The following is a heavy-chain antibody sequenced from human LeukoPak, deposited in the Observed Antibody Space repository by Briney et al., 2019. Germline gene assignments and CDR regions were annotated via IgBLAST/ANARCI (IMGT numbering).Heavy chain of an antibody. CDR3: ARDEGRDGYNSY. D-gene: IGHD5-24*01. Sequence: SQTLSLTCTVSGGSISSGDYYWSWIRQPPGKGLEWIGYIYYSGSTNYNPSLKSRVTISVDTSKNQFSLKLSSVTAADTAVYYCARDEGRDGYNSYWGQGTLVTVSS. V-gene: IGHV4-31*02. CDR2: IYYSGST. J-gene: IGHJ4*02. CDR1: GGSISSGDYY.